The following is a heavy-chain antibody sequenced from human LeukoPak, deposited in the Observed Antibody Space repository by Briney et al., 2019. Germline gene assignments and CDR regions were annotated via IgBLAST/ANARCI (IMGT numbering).Heavy chain of an antibody. CDR3: ARYSSWYYYYGMDV. CDR2: IYYSGST. J-gene: IGHJ6*02. V-gene: IGHV4-59*01. D-gene: IGHD6-13*01. CDR1: GGSISSYY. Sequence: SETLSLTCTVSGGSISSYYWSWIRQPPGKGLEWIGYIYYSGSTNDNPSLKSRVTISVDTSKNQFSLKLSSVTAADTAVYYCARYSSWYYYYGMDVWGQGTTVTVSS.